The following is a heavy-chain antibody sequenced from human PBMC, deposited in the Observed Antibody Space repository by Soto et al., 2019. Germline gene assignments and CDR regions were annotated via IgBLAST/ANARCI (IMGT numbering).Heavy chain of an antibody. D-gene: IGHD3-16*01. CDR2: IKQDGNEK. CDR1: GFVFSTYL. V-gene: IGHV3-7*01. CDR3: VGALTYEVPYYYYGMDV. J-gene: IGHJ6*02. Sequence: GGSLRLSCAASGFVFSTYLMSWVRQAPGKGLEWVANIKQDGNEKFYVDPVKGRFTISRDNAKKSLYLQMNSLRADDTAVYYCVGALTYEVPYYYYGMDVWGQGTTVTVSS.